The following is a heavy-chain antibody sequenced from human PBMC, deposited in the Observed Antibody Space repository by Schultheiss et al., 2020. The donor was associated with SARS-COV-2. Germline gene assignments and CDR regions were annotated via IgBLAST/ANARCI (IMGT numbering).Heavy chain of an antibody. Sequence: GGSLRLSCAASGFTFSDSAMHWVRQAPGKGLEWVALMSHDATSTYYADSVKGRFTISRDNSKNTLYLQMNSLRAEDTAVYYCARVGAAAGNDYWGQGTLVTVSS. CDR1: GFTFSDSA. D-gene: IGHD6-13*01. V-gene: IGHV3-30*04. CDR3: ARVGAAAGNDY. J-gene: IGHJ4*02. CDR2: MSHDATST.